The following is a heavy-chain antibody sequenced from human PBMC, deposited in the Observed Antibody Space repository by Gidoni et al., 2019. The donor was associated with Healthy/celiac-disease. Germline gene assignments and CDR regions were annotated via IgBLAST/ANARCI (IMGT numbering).Heavy chain of an antibody. D-gene: IGHD3-16*01. CDR3: AKEHHTGPPLYEWDY. CDR2: SSGSGGST. J-gene: IGHJ4*02. V-gene: IGHV3-23*01. CDR1: GFTFSSYA. Sequence: EVQLLESGGGLVQPGGSMRLSCAGSGFTFSSYAMSWVSQDPGKGLEWVSASSGSGGSTYYADSVKGRFTISRDNSKNTLYLQMNSLRAEDTAVYYCAKEHHTGPPLYEWDYWGQGTLVTVSS.